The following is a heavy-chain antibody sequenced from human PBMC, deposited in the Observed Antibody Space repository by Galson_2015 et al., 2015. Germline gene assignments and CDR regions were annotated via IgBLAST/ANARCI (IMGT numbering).Heavy chain of an antibody. CDR2: INRNGDSM. V-gene: IGHV3-48*02. CDR3: ARDTISDDYGDPRDAFDR. D-gene: IGHD4-17*01. Sequence: SLRLSCAASGSSLNTYTMSWVRQAPGKGLEWVSYINRNGDSMYYADSVRGRFTISRDISKNSLFLVMNNLRDEDTAVSYCARDTISDDYGDPRDAFDRWGQGTMVTVSS. CDR1: GSSLNTYT. J-gene: IGHJ3*01.